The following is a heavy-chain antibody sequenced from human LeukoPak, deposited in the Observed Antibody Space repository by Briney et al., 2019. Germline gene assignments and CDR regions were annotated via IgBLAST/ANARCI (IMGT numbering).Heavy chain of an antibody. CDR2: IFGSGGGP. D-gene: IGHD5-18*01. J-gene: IGHJ4*02. CDR1: GFTFGNHA. V-gene: IGHV3-23*01. Sequence: GGSLRLSCEASGFTFGNHAMYWVRQAPGKGLEWVAGIFGSGGGPYYADSLKGLFTMSRDNSKNTVYLQINSLRAEDTAVYFCGKTTVGYSSGQKPAWPVDYWGQGTLVTVSS. CDR3: GKTTVGYSSGQKPAWPVDY.